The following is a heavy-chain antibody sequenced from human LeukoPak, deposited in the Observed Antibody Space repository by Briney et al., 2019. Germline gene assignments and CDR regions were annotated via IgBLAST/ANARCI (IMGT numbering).Heavy chain of an antibody. CDR1: QFTFSSYW. V-gene: IGHV3-7*03. Sequence: PGGSLRLSCAASQFTFSSYWMSWVRQAPGKGLEWVANIRGDGGEQYYVDSVKGRFTISRDNAKNSLFLQMNNLRAEDTAVYYCARDKRGVGSTLLDYWGQGVLVTVSS. D-gene: IGHD1-26*01. CDR2: IRGDGGEQ. J-gene: IGHJ4*02. CDR3: ARDKRGVGSTLLDY.